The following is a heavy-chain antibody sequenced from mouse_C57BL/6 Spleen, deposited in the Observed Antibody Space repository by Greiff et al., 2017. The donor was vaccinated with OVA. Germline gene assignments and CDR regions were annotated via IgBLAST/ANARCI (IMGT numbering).Heavy chain of an antibody. D-gene: IGHD1-1*01. Sequence: VQLQQSGAELVKPGASVKLSCTASGFNIKDYYMHWVKQRTEQGLEWIGRIDPEDGETKYAPKFPGKATITADTSSHTAYLQLSSLTSEDTAVYYCARDSSYGFAYWGQGTLVTVSA. CDR1: GFNIKDYY. CDR3: ARDSSYGFAY. CDR2: IDPEDGET. J-gene: IGHJ3*01. V-gene: IGHV14-2*01.